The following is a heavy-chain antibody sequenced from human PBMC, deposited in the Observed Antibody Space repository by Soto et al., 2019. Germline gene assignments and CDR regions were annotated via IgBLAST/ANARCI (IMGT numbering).Heavy chain of an antibody. V-gene: IGHV3-23*01. Sequence: PGGSLRLPCAASGFTFGSYAMIWVRQAPGKGLGWVSTISSSGDSTYYADSVKGRFTVSRDNSMNTLYMQMNSLRAEDTAVYYCARDFRCIVSACLEGLDALDVWGQGNTVTVSS. D-gene: IGHD2-15*01. CDR3: ARDFRCIVSACLEGLDALDV. CDR1: GFTFGSYA. CDR2: ISSSGDST. J-gene: IGHJ6*02.